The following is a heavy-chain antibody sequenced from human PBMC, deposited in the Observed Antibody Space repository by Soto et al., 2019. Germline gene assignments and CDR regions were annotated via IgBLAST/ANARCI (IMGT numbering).Heavy chain of an antibody. Sequence: PGESLKISCMGFGYKFIDYWIGWVRQVPGKGLEWMGIIYPGDFDIRYGPSFRGQVTISADKSLTTAYLQWSSLKASDTAMYYCVRSNGGEYYNSREYYHSYWGKGTLVTVSS. V-gene: IGHV5-51*01. CDR3: VRSNGGEYYNSREYYHSY. CDR2: IYPGDFDI. D-gene: IGHD3-22*01. J-gene: IGHJ4*02. CDR1: GYKFIDYW.